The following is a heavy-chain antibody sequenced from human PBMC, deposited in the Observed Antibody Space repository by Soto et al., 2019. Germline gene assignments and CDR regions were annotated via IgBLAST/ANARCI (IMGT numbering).Heavy chain of an antibody. J-gene: IGHJ5*02. CDR2: FDPEDGET. Sequence: ASVKVSCKVSGYTLTELSMHWVRQAPGKGLEWMGGFDPEDGETIYAQKFQGRVTMTEDTSTDIAYMELSSLRSEDTALYYCATPTYYYGSGSLYWFDPWGQGTLVTVSS. V-gene: IGHV1-24*01. CDR3: ATPTYYYGSGSLYWFDP. D-gene: IGHD3-10*01. CDR1: GYTLTELS.